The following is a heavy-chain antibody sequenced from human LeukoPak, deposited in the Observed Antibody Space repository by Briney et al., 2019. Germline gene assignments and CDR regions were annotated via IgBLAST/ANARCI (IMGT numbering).Heavy chain of an antibody. J-gene: IGHJ6*02. Sequence: GGSLRLSCAASGFTFSSYAMSWVRQAPGKGLEWVSAISGSGGSTYYADSVKGRFTISRDNSKNTLYLQMNSLRAEDTAVYYCARGFTPYYYYGMDVWGQGTTVTVSS. CDR2: ISGSGGST. V-gene: IGHV3-23*01. CDR1: GFTFSSYA. CDR3: ARGFTPYYYYGMDV.